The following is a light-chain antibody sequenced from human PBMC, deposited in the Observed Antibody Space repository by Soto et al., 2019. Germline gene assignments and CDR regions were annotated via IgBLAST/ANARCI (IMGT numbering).Light chain of an antibody. CDR3: QQSYNTPRT. Sequence: EIVLTQSPGTLSLSPGERATLSCRASQSVSSSHLAWYQHKPGQAPRLLIYAASSRATGSPDRFSGSGSGTDFTLTISSLQPEDFATYYCQQSYNTPRTFGQGTKLEIK. V-gene: IGKV3D-20*02. J-gene: IGKJ2*01. CDR1: QSVSSSH. CDR2: AAS.